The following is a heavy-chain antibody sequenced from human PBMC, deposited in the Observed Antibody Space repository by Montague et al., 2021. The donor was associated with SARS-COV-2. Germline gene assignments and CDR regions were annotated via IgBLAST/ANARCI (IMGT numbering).Heavy chain of an antibody. CDR2: IHYSGST. Sequence: SETLSLTCTVSGGSISSYYWSWIRQPPGKGLEWIGYIHYSGSTNYNPSLKSRVTISADTSKNQFSLKLSSVAAADTAVYYCARYTRQIRLIVFDYGMDVWGQGTTVTVSS. J-gene: IGHJ6*02. CDR3: ARYTRQIRLIVFDYGMDV. V-gene: IGHV4-59*01. CDR1: GGSISSYY. D-gene: IGHD4-17*01.